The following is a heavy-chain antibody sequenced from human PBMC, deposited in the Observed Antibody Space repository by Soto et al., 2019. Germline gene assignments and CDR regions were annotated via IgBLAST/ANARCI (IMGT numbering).Heavy chain of an antibody. CDR3: ARHYTTSRVGAWFDP. CDR1: GFTFSIYT. D-gene: IGHD3-3*01. Sequence: ESGGGLAQPGGSLRLSCEAAGFTFSIYTMNWVLQAPGKGLEWVSYITAASDTIYYADSVKGRFTISRDNAKNSLYLQMNSLRDEDTAVYYCARHYTTSRVGAWFDPWGQGTLVTVSS. CDR2: ITAASDTI. J-gene: IGHJ5*02. V-gene: IGHV3-48*02.